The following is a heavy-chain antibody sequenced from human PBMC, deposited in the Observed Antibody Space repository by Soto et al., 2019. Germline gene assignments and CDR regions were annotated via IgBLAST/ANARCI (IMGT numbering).Heavy chain of an antibody. J-gene: IGHJ4*02. CDR1: GGNFSSYA. CDR3: ARINEPYYDS. V-gene: IGHV1-69*13. Sequence: GASVKVSCKASGGNFSSYAISWVRQAPGQGLEWMGGIIPIFGTANYAQKFQGRVTITADESTSTAYMELSSLRSEDTAVYYCARINEPYYDSWGQGTLVTVSS. CDR2: IIPIFGTA.